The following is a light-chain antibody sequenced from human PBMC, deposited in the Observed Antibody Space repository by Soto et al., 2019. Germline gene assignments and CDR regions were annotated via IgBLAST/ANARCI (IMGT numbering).Light chain of an antibody. CDR3: SSYATGSNLV. J-gene: IGLJ3*02. Sequence: QSALTQPASVSGSPGQSITISCTGTSSDVGGYNYVSWYQQHPGKAPKLMIYEVSNRPSGVSNRFSGSKSGNTASLTISGLQAEDEADYYCSSYATGSNLVFGGGTKLTVL. CDR1: SSDVGGYNY. CDR2: EVS. V-gene: IGLV2-14*01.